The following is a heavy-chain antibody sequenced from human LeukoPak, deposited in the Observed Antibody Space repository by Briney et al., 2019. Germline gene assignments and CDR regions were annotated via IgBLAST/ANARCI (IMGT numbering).Heavy chain of an antibody. J-gene: IGHJ6*02. V-gene: IGHV3-21*01. CDR1: GFTFSSYS. CDR3: ARDRIAVAGTTSYYYYYYGMDV. D-gene: IGHD6-19*01. Sequence: GGSLRLSCAASGFTFSSYSMNWVRQAPGKGLEWVSSISSSSSYIYYADSVKGRFTISRDNAKNSLYLQMNSLRAEDTAVYYCARDRIAVAGTTSYYYYYYGMDVWGQGTTVTVSS. CDR2: ISSSSSYI.